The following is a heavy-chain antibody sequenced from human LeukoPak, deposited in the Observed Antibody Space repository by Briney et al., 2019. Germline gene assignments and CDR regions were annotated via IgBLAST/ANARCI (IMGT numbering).Heavy chain of an antibody. V-gene: IGHV4-39*07. CDR2: IYYSGST. D-gene: IGHD6-6*01. CDR1: GGSISSISSNNYH. J-gene: IGHJ6*02. CDR3: ARVAARYVGMDV. Sequence: SETLSLTCIVSGGSISSISSNNYHWGWIRQPPGKGLEWIGSIYYSGSTYYNPSLKSRVTISVDTSKKQVSLNLNSVTAADTAVYYCARVAARYVGMDVWGQGTTVTVSS.